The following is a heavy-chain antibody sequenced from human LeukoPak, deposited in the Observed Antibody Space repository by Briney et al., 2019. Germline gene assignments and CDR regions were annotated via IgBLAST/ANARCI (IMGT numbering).Heavy chain of an antibody. CDR2: ISSSLSTI. V-gene: IGHV3-48*01. Sequence: GGSLRLSCAASGFTFGRYWMSWVRQAPGKGLEWVSYISSSLSTIYYADSVKGRFTISRDNAKNSLYLQMSSLRREDTAVYFCVRGPRYSGYDYFDYWGQGTLVTVSS. CDR3: VRGPRYSGYDYFDY. CDR1: GFTFGRYW. D-gene: IGHD5-12*01. J-gene: IGHJ4*02.